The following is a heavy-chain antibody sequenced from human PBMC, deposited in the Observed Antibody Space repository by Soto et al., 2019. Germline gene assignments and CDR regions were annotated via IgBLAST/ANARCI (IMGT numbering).Heavy chain of an antibody. CDR3: ARDLVKSALEYYYYGMDV. D-gene: IGHD3-16*02. CDR2: ISCSSRYI. V-gene: IGHV3-21*01. J-gene: IGHJ6*02. CDR1: GFTFGDYG. Sequence: PGGSLRLSCSTSGFTFGDYGMTWFRQAPGKRLLLVSSISCSSRYIYYAYSVRGRFTIYRDISMKSLYLQINSLRAEDTGLYFCARDLVKSALEYYYYGMDVWGHGTTVTVS.